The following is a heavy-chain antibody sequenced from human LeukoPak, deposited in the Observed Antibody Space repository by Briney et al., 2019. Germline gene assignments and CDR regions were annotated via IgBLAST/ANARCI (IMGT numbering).Heavy chain of an antibody. V-gene: IGHV6-1*01. D-gene: IGHD2-15*01. J-gene: IGHJ4*02. Sequence: SQTLSLTCAISVDSVSSSTAAWNWIRQSPSRGLEWLGRTYYRSKWYSDFAEYVKSRITIDPDTSKSQFSLQLNSVTPDDTAVYFCARGQTGSGRIFDYWGQGTLVTVSS. CDR3: ARGQTGSGRIFDY. CDR2: TYYRSKWYS. CDR1: VDSVSSSTAA.